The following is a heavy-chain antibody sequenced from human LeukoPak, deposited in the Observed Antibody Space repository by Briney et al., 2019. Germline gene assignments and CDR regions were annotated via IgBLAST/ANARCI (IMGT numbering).Heavy chain of an antibody. CDR1: GFTITNYA. CDR3: AKDTSIGKYCTSGVCSPFDY. Sequence: PGGSLRLSCAASGFTITNYAMSWVRQAPGKGLEWVSAISDSGDYTYYADSVKGRFTISRDNSKNTLYLHVNSLRAEDTAVYYCAKDTSIGKYCTSGVCSPFDYWGQGTLVTVSS. J-gene: IGHJ4*02. V-gene: IGHV3-23*01. D-gene: IGHD2-8*01. CDR2: ISDSGDYT.